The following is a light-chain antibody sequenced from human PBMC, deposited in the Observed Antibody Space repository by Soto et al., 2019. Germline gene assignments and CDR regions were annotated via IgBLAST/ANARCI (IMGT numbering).Light chain of an antibody. V-gene: IGKV3-15*01. CDR3: QQYNVPSPT. CDR1: QSVSSN. Sequence: EIVMTQSPGTLSLSPGERATLSCRASQSVSSNLAWYQQIPGQAPRLLIYGASTRATGVPARFSGSGSGTEFTLAIGSLQSEDFVVYYCQQYNVPSPTFG. J-gene: IGKJ1*01. CDR2: GAS.